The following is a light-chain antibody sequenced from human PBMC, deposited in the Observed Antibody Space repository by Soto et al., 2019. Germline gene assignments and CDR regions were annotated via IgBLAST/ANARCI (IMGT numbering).Light chain of an antibody. V-gene: IGKV3-20*01. J-gene: IGKJ1*01. CDR1: QSVSSIY. CDR3: QQYGSSRWT. CDR2: GAS. Sequence: EIVLTHSPGTLSLSPGERATLCCRASQSVSSIYLAWYQQKPSQAPRLLIYGASSRATGIPDRFSGSGSGTDFTLTISRLEPEDFAVYYCQQYGSSRWTFGQGTKVEL.